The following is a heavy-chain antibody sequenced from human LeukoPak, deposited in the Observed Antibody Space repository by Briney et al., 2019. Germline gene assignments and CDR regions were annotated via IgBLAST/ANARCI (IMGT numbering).Heavy chain of an antibody. CDR3: ARDLGYYASSAN. D-gene: IGHD3-22*01. Sequence: PGGSLRLSCAASGFTVNNNYMSWVRQAPGKGLEWVSVIYSSGSTYYADSVTGRFTISSVISKNSLYLQMTRLRAEDKAVYYCARDLGYYASSANWGQGTLVTVSS. CDR2: IYSSGST. CDR1: GFTVNNNY. V-gene: IGHV3-53*01. J-gene: IGHJ4*02.